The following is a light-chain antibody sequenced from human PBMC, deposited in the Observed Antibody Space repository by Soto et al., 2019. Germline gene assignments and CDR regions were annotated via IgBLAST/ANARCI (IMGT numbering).Light chain of an antibody. J-gene: IGLJ1*01. CDR1: SSDVGKYDR. CDR2: EVT. V-gene: IGLV2-18*02. CDR3: SSYISTSRYV. Sequence: QSALPQPPSVSGSPGQSVTISWTGTSSDVGKYDRVSWYQQPPGTAPKLIINEVTNRPSGVPARFSGSKSGNTASLTISGLQAEDEADYYCSSYISTSRYVFGAGTNVTVL.